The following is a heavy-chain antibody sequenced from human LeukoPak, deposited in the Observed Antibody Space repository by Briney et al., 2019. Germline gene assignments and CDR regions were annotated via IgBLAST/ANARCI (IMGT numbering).Heavy chain of an antibody. CDR3: ARDTVDSSGWYLHY. D-gene: IGHD6-19*01. Sequence: SQTLSLTCTVSGGSISSGSYYWSWIRQPAGKGLEWIGRIYTSGSTNYNPSLKSRVTISVDTSKNQFSLKLSSVTAADTAVYYCARDTVDSSGWYLHYWGQGTLVTVSS. J-gene: IGHJ4*02. CDR1: GGSISSGSYY. CDR2: IYTSGST. V-gene: IGHV4-61*02.